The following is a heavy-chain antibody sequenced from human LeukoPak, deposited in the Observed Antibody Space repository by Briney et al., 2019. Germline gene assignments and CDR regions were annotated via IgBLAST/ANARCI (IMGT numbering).Heavy chain of an antibody. D-gene: IGHD4-23*01. CDR3: ARGVTWDQLLFDY. J-gene: IGHJ4*02. V-gene: IGHV1-2*02. CDR1: GYTFTGYY. CDR2: INPNSGGT. Sequence: RASVKVSCKASGYTFTGYYMHWVRQAPGQGLEWMGWINPNSGGTNYAQKFQGRVTMTRDTSISTAYMELSRLRSDDTAVYYCARGVTWDQLLFDYWGQGTLVTVSS.